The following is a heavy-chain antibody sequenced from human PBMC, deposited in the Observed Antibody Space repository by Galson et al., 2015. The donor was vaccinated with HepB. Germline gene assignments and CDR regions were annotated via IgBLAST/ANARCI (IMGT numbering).Heavy chain of an antibody. CDR3: AREGGYDFWSGSRVNWFDP. CDR1: GGSISSSNW. V-gene: IGHV4-4*02. CDR2: IYHSGST. J-gene: IGHJ5*02. D-gene: IGHD3-3*01. Sequence: ETLSLTCAVSGGSISSSNWWSWVRQPPGKGLEWIGEIYHSGSTNYNPSLKSRVTISVDKSKNQFSLKLSSVTAADTAVYYCAREGGYDFWSGSRVNWFDPWGQGTLVTVSS.